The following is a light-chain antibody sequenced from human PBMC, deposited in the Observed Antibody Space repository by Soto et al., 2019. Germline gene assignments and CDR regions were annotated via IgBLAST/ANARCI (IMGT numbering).Light chain of an antibody. CDR1: QGISSN. V-gene: IGKV1-9*01. CDR2: GVS. Sequence: QLTQSPSSLSASVGDRVTLTCRASQGISSNLAWYQQKPGRAPKLLIFGVSTLQSGVPSRFSGSGSGTDFALTISSLQPEDFATYFCQKLDSYPPWTFGQGTKVEIK. CDR3: QKLDSYPPWT. J-gene: IGKJ1*01.